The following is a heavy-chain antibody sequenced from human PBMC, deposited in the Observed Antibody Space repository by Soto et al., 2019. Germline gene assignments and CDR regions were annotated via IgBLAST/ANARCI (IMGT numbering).Heavy chain of an antibody. J-gene: IGHJ6*02. CDR1: GGTFSSHA. V-gene: IGHV1-69*06. CDR2: IIPIFGTA. CDR3: ARARLGSGSYYRIYYYYGMDV. Sequence: SVKASCKASGGTFSSHAISWVRQAPGQGLEWMGGIIPIFGTANYAQKFQGRVTVTADKSTSTAYMELSSLRSEDTAVYYCARARLGSGSYYRIYYYYGMDVWGQGTTVTVSS. D-gene: IGHD3-10*01.